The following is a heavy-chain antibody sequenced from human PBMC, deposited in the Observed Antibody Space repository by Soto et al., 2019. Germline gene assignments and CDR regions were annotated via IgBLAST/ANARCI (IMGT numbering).Heavy chain of an antibody. V-gene: IGHV3-21*01. Sequence: PXGSLRLSCVASGFDLTSSSMNGVRQAPGKGLEWVASISGSGKDTFYRHSVKGRFAISRDSAGTSLFLRMDSVKVEDTAVYHCARVKLVAGSAFYCAMAVWGPGTAVTVS. J-gene: IGHJ6*02. CDR3: ARVKLVAGSAFYCAMAV. D-gene: IGHD6-6*01. CDR1: GFDLTSSS. CDR2: ISGSGKDT.